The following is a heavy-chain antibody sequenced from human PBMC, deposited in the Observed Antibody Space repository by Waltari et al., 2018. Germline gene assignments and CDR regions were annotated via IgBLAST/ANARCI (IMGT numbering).Heavy chain of an antibody. CDR3: VKQRVRASPIFDY. CDR1: GFTFSSSS. D-gene: IGHD6-25*01. CDR2: ISVGGGTI. J-gene: IGHJ4*02. V-gene: IGHV3-23*04. Sequence: EVQLVESGGGLVQPGGSLKLSCATSGFTFSSSSMTWVRQAPGMGLEWVSDISVGGGTIYYADSVKGRFTISRDNSKNILYLQMNSLRAEDTAFYYCVKQRVRASPIFDYWGLGTLVTVSS.